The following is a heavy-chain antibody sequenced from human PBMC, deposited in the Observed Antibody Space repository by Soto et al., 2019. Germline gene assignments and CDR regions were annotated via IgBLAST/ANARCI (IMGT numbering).Heavy chain of an antibody. J-gene: IGHJ6*04. V-gene: IGHV3-11*01. CDR2: ISSSSNTI. CDR1: GFTFSDYY. Sequence: GGSLRLSCAASGFTFSDYYMSWIRQAPGKGMKWVSYISSSSNTIYYADSVKGRFTISRDNARNSLYLQMDSLRAEDTAVYYCARGRCVRCGVAVRGKGTTVTVSS. D-gene: IGHD4-17*01. CDR3: ARGRCVRCGVAV.